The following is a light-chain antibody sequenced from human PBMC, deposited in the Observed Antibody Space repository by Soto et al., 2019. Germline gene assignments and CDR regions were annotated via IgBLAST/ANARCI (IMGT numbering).Light chain of an antibody. J-gene: IGKJ1*01. Sequence: DIQMTQSPSTLSASVEDRVTITCRASQSIVRWLAWYQQKPGKAPNLLIYDASTLKSGVPSRFSGSGSGTEFTLTISGLQPDDFATYYCQQYDTYPWTFGQGTKVEIK. CDR2: DAS. CDR1: QSIVRW. CDR3: QQYDTYPWT. V-gene: IGKV1-5*01.